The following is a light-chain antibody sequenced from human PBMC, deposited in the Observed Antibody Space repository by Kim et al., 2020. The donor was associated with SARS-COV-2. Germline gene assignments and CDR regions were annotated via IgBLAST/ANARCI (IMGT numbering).Light chain of an antibody. CDR1: NNIDSS. CDR2: DAD. J-gene: IGKJ4*01. Sequence: PGERAAPPCRATNNIDSSFYWYRQRPSQGPTPSVYDADDRGTAVRDRDSCSGSGSDFALTISSRGPEDFAIYYYQQQNSWRPAVTFGGGTKVDIK. CDR3: QQQNSWRPAVT. V-gene: IGKV3-11*01.